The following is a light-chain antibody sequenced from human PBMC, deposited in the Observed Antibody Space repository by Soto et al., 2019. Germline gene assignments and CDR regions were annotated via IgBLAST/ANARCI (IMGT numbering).Light chain of an antibody. CDR3: QQFNSYPLIG. Sequence: AIQLTQSPSSLSASVGDRVTITCRASQGTSSALAWYQQKPGKAPKLLIYDASSVESGVPSRFSGSGSGTDFTLTISSLQPEDFAAYYCQQFNSYPLIGFGQGTRLEIK. CDR1: QGTSSA. V-gene: IGKV1-13*02. CDR2: DAS. J-gene: IGKJ5*01.